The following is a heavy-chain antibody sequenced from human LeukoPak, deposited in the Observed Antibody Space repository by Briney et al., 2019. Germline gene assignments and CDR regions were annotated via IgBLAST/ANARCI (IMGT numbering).Heavy chain of an antibody. CDR3: AREGPRRTGYNADS. CDR1: GGSISSYY. J-gene: IGHJ4*02. D-gene: IGHD5-24*01. V-gene: IGHV4-59*01. CDR2: IYDGGNT. Sequence: SETLSLTCTVSGGSISSYYWSWIRQPPGKGLEWIGNIYDGGNTNYNPSLKSRVTISVDTSKNQFSLNLSSVTVADTAVYYCAREGPRRTGYNADSWGQGTLATVSS.